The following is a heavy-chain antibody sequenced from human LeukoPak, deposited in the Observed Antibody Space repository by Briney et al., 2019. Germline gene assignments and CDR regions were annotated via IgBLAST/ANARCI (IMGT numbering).Heavy chain of an antibody. CDR2: MNPNSGNT. V-gene: IGHV1-8*03. J-gene: IGHJ4*02. CDR3: ARRSNDYDSSAYYH. D-gene: IGHD3-22*01. Sequence: ASVKVSCKASGYTFTNYDINWVRQATGQGLEWMGWMNPNSGNTGYAQKFQGRVTITRDTSISTAYMELSSLRSEDTAVYYCARRSNDYDSSAYYHWGQGTLATVSS. CDR1: GYTFTNYD.